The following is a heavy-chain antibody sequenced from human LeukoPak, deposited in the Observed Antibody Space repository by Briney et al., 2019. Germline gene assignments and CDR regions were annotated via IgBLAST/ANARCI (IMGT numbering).Heavy chain of an antibody. Sequence: SETLSLTCAVYGGSFSGYYWSWIRQPPGKGLEWIGEINHSGSTNYNPSLKSRVTISVDTSKNQFSLKLSSVTAADTAVYYCARGPDYYDSSGYSDGAFDIWGQGTMVTVSS. CDR1: GGSFSGYY. V-gene: IGHV4-34*01. CDR2: INHSGST. D-gene: IGHD3-22*01. CDR3: ARGPDYYDSSGYSDGAFDI. J-gene: IGHJ3*02.